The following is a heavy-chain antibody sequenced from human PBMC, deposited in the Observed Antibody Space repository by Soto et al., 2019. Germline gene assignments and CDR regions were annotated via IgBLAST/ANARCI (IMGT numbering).Heavy chain of an antibody. V-gene: IGHV1-69*01. J-gene: IGHJ6*02. Sequence: QEQLVQAGAEVKKPGSSVRISCRASGGTFSNDAVSWVRQAPGQGLQWMGGIIPIFGPTHYAQKIQGRVTITADESKATAYMELRSVTSEDTAVYYCATGFRTGNSGMDVWGQGTAVGVSS. CDR2: IIPIFGPT. D-gene: IGHD1-7*01. CDR1: GGTFSNDA. CDR3: ATGFRTGNSGMDV.